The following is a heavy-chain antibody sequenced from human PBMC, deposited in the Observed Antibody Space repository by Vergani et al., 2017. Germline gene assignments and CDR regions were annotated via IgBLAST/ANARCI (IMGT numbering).Heavy chain of an antibody. CDR3: ARVRYSSSPWAKYGMDV. CDR2: IIPIFGTA. Sequence: QVQLVQSGAEVKKPGSSVKVSCKASGGTFSSYAISWVRQAPGQGLEWMGRIIPIFGTANYAQKFQGRVTITADESTSPAYMELSSLRSEDPAVYYCARVRYSSSPWAKYGMDVWGQGTTVTVSS. D-gene: IGHD6-6*01. CDR1: GGTFSSYA. J-gene: IGHJ6*02. V-gene: IGHV1-69*18.